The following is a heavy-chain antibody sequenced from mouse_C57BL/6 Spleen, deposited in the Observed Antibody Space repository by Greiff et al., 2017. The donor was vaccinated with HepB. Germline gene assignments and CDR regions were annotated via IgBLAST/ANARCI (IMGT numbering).Heavy chain of an antibody. D-gene: IGHD2-5*01. J-gene: IGHJ4*01. CDR1: GYSITSGYY. CDR3: ARDRDSNYDAMDY. CDR2: ISYDGSN. Sequence: ESGPGLVKPSQSLSLTCSVTGYSITSGYYWNWIRQFPGNKLEWMGYISYDGSNNYNPSLKNRISITRDTSKNQFFLKLNSVTTEDTATYYCARDRDSNYDAMDYWGQGTSVTVSS. V-gene: IGHV3-6*01.